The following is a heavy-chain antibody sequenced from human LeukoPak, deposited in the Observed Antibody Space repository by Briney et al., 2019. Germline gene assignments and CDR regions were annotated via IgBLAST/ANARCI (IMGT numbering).Heavy chain of an antibody. CDR3: ATELARAI. Sequence: GGSLRLSCAASGFIFSGTWVHGVRQAPGKGLVWVSGIHSDGPTTRYADSVEGRFTISRDNAEKTVYLQMTSLRAEDTAIYYCATELARAIWGQGTLVTVSS. J-gene: IGHJ4*02. D-gene: IGHD1-1*01. CDR1: GFIFSGTW. V-gene: IGHV3-74*01. CDR2: IHSDGPTT.